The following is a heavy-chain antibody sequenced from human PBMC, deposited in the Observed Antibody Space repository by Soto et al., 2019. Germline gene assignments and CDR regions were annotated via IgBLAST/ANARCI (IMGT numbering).Heavy chain of an antibody. CDR2: ISYDGSLQ. CDR1: GFAFSSYG. J-gene: IGHJ4*02. V-gene: IGHV3-30*03. D-gene: IGHD5-18*01. Sequence: QAQLVESGGGVVQPGRSLRLSCAASGFAFSSYGMHWVRQAPGTGLEWMAVISYDGSLQHYADSVKGRFTISRDNCKNMVLLQMSSLRAEDTAVYYCVSDRGYGHASVPYSWGQGTLVSVSS. CDR3: VSDRGYGHASVPYS.